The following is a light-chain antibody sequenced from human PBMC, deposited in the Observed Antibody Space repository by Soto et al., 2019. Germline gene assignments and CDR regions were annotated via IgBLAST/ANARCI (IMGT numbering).Light chain of an antibody. CDR2: DVT. CDR3: SSYSGSSTLDV. V-gene: IGLV2-14*01. J-gene: IGLJ1*01. CDR1: SSDVGDNNY. Sequence: QSALTQPASVSGSPGQSITISCTGTSSDVGDNNYVYWYQQHPGKAPKLMIYDVTHRPSGISNRFSGSKSGNTASLTISGRQAEDEDDYYCSSYSGSSTLDVFGTGTKVTVL.